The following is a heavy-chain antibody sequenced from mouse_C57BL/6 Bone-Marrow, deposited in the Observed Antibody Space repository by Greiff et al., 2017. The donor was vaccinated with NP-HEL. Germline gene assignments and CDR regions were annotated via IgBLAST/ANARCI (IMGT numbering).Heavy chain of an antibody. CDR3: ARGDYGSSRFGYAMDY. J-gene: IGHJ4*01. Sequence: LQGVESGAELVKPGASVKISCKASGYAFSSYWMNWVKERPGKGLEWIGQIYPGDGDTKYNGKFKGKATLTADKSSSTAYMQVSSLTSEDSAVYFCARGDYGSSRFGYAMDYWGQGTSVTVSS. CDR2: IYPGDGDT. D-gene: IGHD1-1*01. V-gene: IGHV1-80*01. CDR1: GYAFSSYW.